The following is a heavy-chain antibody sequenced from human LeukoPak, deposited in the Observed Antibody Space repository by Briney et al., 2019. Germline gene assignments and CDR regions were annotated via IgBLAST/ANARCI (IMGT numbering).Heavy chain of an antibody. V-gene: IGHV3-30*18. D-gene: IGHD5-18*01. CDR2: ISYDGSNK. CDR1: GFTFSSYG. CDR3: AKRGRKGYSYDSDAFDI. J-gene: IGHJ3*02. Sequence: GGSLRLSCAASGFTFSSYGMHWVRQAPGKGLEWVAVISYDGSNKYYADSVKGRFTISRDNSKNTLYLQMNSLRAEDTAVYYCAKRGRKGYSYDSDAFDIWGQGTMVTVSS.